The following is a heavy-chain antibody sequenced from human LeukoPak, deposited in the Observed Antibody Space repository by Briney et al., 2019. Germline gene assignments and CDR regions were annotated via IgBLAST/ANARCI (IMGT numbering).Heavy chain of an antibody. CDR3: ARARIGRQQLVQNMGYFDY. J-gene: IGHJ4*02. Sequence: GGSLRLSCAASGFTFSNYWVHWVRQAPGKGLVWVSRINSDGINTSYADSVKGRFTISRDNAKNTLNLQMNSLRAEDTAVYYCARARIGRQQLVQNMGYFDYWGQGTLVPVSS. V-gene: IGHV3-74*01. D-gene: IGHD6-13*01. CDR2: INSDGINT. CDR1: GFTFSNYW.